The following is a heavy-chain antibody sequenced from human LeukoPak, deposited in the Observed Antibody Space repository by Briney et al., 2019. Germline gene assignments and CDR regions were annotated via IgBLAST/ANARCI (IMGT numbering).Heavy chain of an antibody. D-gene: IGHD4-11*01. CDR1: GGAMSGYY. J-gene: IGHJ4*02. V-gene: IGHV4-59*01. CDR3: ARLRGNYFPDY. Sequence: SETLSLTCTVSGGAMSGYYWTWLRQSSGRRLEWIAYIHYSGSTNYNPSLKSRVTISVDTSKNQFSLRLNSVTAADTAVYYCARLRGNYFPDYWGQGTLVTVSS. CDR2: IHYSGST.